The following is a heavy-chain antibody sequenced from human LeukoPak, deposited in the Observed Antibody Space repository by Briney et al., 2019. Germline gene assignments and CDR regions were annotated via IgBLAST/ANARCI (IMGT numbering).Heavy chain of an antibody. CDR1: GYTFTSYG. CDR2: ISAYNGNT. J-gene: IGHJ4*02. Sequence: ASVKVSCKASGYTFTSYGISWVRQAPGQGLEWMGCISAYNGNTNYAQKLHGRVTMTTDTSTSTAYMELRSLGSDDTAVYYCARPRGRYGDYEFDYWGQGTLVTVSS. V-gene: IGHV1-18*01. D-gene: IGHD4-17*01. CDR3: ARPRGRYGDYEFDY.